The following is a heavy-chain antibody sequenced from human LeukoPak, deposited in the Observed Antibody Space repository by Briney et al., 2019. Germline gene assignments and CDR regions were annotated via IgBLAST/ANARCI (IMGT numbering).Heavy chain of an antibody. V-gene: IGHV3-11*01. Sequence: GGSLRLSCAGSGFTFSDHYISWIRQAPGKELEWVSYIFSGASTIYYSDSVKGRFTMSRDNAKNSLYLQMNSLRAADTAVYYCARGHYGLDVWGQGTTVIVSS. CDR3: ARGHYGLDV. J-gene: IGHJ6*02. CDR1: GFTFSDHY. CDR2: IFSGASTI.